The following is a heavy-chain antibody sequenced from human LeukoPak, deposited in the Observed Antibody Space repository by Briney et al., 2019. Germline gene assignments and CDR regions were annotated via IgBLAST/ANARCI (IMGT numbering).Heavy chain of an antibody. CDR2: IIPIFGTA. D-gene: IGHD6-13*01. CDR1: GGTFSSYA. CDR3: ARGRPAIAAAGTHLGY. J-gene: IGHJ4*02. V-gene: IGHV1-69*13. Sequence: SVKVSCKASGGTFSSYAISWVRQAPGQGLEWMGGIIPIFGTANYAQKFQGRVTITADESTSTAYMELSGLRSEDTAVYYCARGRPAIAAAGTHLGYWGQGTLVTVSS.